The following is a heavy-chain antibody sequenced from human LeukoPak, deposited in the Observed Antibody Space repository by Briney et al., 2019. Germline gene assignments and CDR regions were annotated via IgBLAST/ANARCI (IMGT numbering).Heavy chain of an antibody. D-gene: IGHD2-15*01. J-gene: IGHJ4*02. CDR1: GFTFSSYW. V-gene: IGHV3-74*01. Sequence: PGGSLRLSCAASGFTFSSYWMHWVRQAPEKGLVWVSRINSDGSSTRYADSVKGRFTISRDNAKNTLYLQMNSLRAEDTAVYYCAKAGAVVVVAAKFFDYWGQGTLVTVSS. CDR2: INSDGSST. CDR3: AKAGAVVVVAAKFFDY.